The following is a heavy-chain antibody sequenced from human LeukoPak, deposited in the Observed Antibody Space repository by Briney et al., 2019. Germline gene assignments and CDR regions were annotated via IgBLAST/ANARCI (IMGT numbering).Heavy chain of an antibody. V-gene: IGHV1-3*01. CDR3: AREGYCSGGSCYWASKEFDY. D-gene: IGHD2-15*01. CDR2: INAGNGNT. CDR1: GYTFTSYA. J-gene: IGHJ4*02. Sequence: ASVKVSCKASGYTFTSYAMHWVRQAPAQRLEWMGWINAGNGNTKYSQKFQGRVTITRDTSASTAYMELSSLRSEDTAVYYCAREGYCSGGSCYWASKEFDYWGQGTLVTVSS.